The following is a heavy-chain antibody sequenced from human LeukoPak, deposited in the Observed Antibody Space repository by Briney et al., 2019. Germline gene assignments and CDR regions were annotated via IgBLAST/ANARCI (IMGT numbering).Heavy chain of an antibody. Sequence: PSETLSLTCTVSGGSISSYYWSWIRQPPGKGLEWIGYIYYSGSTNYNPSLKSRVTISVDTSKNQFSLKLSSVTAADTAVYYCAANGYYSIDVWGKGTTVTVSS. CDR2: IYYSGST. J-gene: IGHJ6*03. CDR3: AANGYYSIDV. CDR1: GGSISSYY. V-gene: IGHV4-59*01. D-gene: IGHD2-8*01.